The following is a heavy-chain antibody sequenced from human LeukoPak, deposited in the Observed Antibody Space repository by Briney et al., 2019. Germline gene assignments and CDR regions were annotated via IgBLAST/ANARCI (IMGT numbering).Heavy chain of an antibody. CDR1: GGSISSYY. J-gene: IGHJ4*02. Sequence: SETLSLTCTVSGGSISSYYWSWIRQPPGKGLEWIGYIYYSGSTNYNPSLKSRVTISVDTSKNQFSLKLSSVTAADTAVYYCATIAAAGTGAFDYWGQGTLVTVSS. V-gene: IGHV4-59*01. CDR3: ATIAAAGTGAFDY. CDR2: IYYSGST. D-gene: IGHD6-13*01.